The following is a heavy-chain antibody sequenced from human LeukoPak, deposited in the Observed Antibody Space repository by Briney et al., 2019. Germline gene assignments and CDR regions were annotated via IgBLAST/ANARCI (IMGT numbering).Heavy chain of an antibody. CDR1: GFTFSHFG. CDR3: ARGLPYYAPRSTPPLLEY. D-gene: IGHD2-15*01. CDR2: LSYEGKLI. J-gene: IGHJ4*02. V-gene: IGHV3-30*03. Sequence: PGGSLRVSCTASGFTFSHFGMHWVRQAPGKGLGWVASLSYEGKLIYYADSVKGRFTISTDNSKNPLFLQMNSLRAEDTAVYYCARGLPYYAPRSTPPLLEYWGQGTLVTVSS.